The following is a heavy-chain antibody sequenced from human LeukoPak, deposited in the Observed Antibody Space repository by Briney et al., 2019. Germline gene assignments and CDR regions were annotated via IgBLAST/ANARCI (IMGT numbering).Heavy chain of an antibody. Sequence: LGESLKISCKGSGYNFTSYWISWVRPMPGTGLEWMGRIDPSDSYTNYSSSFQGHVIISTDKSITTAYLQWSSLKASDTAMYYCARLRDGSLDFWGQGTLVTVSS. CDR3: ARLRDGSLDF. CDR2: IDPSDSYT. V-gene: IGHV5-10-1*01. CDR1: GYNFTSYW. J-gene: IGHJ4*02.